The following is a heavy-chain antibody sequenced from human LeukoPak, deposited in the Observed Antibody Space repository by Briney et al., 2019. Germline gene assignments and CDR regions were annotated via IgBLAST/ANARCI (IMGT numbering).Heavy chain of an antibody. CDR3: ARSASGSPSFDY. D-gene: IGHD1-26*01. J-gene: IGHJ4*02. CDR1: GFTFSSYG. CDR2: ISSSSSYI. V-gene: IGHV3-21*01. Sequence: GGSLRLSCAASGFTFSSYGMNWVRQAPGKGLEWVSSISSSSSYIYYADSVKGRFTISRDNAKNSLYLQMNSLRVEDTAVYYCARSASGSPSFDYWGQGTLVTVSS.